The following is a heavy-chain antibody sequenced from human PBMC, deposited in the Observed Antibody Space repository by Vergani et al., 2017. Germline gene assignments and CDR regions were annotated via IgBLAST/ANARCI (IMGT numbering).Heavy chain of an antibody. D-gene: IGHD3-16*01. CDR2: IYYGGRT. CDR1: GGSISGHY. V-gene: IGHV4-59*11. J-gene: IGHJ4*02. Sequence: QVQLQESGPGLVKPSQTLSLTCFVSGGSISGHYWSWIRQTPGKGLEWIAYIYYGGRTKYNPSLKSRVTISVDTSKNQFSLKLSSVTAADTAVYYCARGRIKFGIDYWGQGTLVTVSS. CDR3: ARGRIKFGIDY.